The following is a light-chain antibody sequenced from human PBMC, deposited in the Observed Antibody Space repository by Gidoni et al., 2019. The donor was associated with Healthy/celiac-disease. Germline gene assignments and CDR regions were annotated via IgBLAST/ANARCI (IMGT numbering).Light chain of an antibody. CDR2: DAS. CDR1: QSISSW. Sequence: DIQMTQSPSTLSASVGDRVTITCRSSQSISSWSAWYQQKPGKAPKLLIYDASRLESGVPSRFSGSGSGTEFTLTISSLQPDDFATYYCQQYNSYSTFGPGTKVDIK. CDR3: QQYNSYST. J-gene: IGKJ3*01. V-gene: IGKV1-5*01.